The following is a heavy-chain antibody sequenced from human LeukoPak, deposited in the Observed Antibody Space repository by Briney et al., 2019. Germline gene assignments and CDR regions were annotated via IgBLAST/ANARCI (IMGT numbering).Heavy chain of an antibody. Sequence: PSETLSLTCTVSGGSISSYYWSWIRQPPGKGLEWIGYIYYSGSTNYNPSLKSRVTISVDTSKNQFSLKLSSVTAADTAVYYCARDLIVATINYYYGMDVWGQGTTVTVSS. J-gene: IGHJ6*02. CDR1: GGSISSYY. CDR3: ARDLIVATINYYYGMDV. CDR2: IYYSGST. V-gene: IGHV4-59*12. D-gene: IGHD3-16*02.